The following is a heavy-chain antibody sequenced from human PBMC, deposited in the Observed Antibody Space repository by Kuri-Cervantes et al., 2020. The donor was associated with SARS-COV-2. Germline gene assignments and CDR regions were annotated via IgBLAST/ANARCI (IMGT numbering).Heavy chain of an antibody. Sequence: GESLKISCAASGFTFSSYGMHWVRQAPGKGLEWVSTIYSGGATYYADSVKGRFTISRDNSKNTVNLQMNSLRGEDTALYYCARAGYSTGWFPDWYFDLWGRGTLVTVSS. CDR2: IYSGGAT. CDR1: GFTFSSYG. CDR3: ARAGYSTGWFPDWYFDL. D-gene: IGHD6-19*01. V-gene: IGHV3-53*01. J-gene: IGHJ2*01.